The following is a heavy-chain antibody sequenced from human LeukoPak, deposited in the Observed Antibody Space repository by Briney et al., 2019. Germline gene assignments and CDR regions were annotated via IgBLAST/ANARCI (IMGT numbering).Heavy chain of an antibody. D-gene: IGHD2-2*02. Sequence: PGGSLRLSCAASGFTVSSNYMSWVRQAPGKGLEWVSVIYSGGSTYYADSVKGRFTISRDNSKNTLYLQMNSLRAEDTAVYYCAKELYTSKPYYFDYWGQGTLVTVSS. CDR2: IYSGGST. J-gene: IGHJ4*02. CDR3: AKELYTSKPYYFDY. V-gene: IGHV3-66*01. CDR1: GFTVSSNY.